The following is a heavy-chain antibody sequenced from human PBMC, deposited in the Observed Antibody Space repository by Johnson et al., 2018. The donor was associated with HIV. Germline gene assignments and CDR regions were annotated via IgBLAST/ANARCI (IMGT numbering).Heavy chain of an antibody. D-gene: IGHD2-2*01. CDR3: TKDQEPAAINAFDI. CDR1: GFTFTDYY. CDR2: ITSIGSTI. V-gene: IGHV3-11*04. J-gene: IGHJ3*02. Sequence: QVQLVESGGGLVPPGGSLRLSCAASGFTFTDYYMSWIRQAPGKGLEWVSYITSIGSTIYYADSVKGRFTISRDNAKNSLYLQMNSLRAEDTAVYYCTKDQEPAAINAFDIWGQGTMVTVSS.